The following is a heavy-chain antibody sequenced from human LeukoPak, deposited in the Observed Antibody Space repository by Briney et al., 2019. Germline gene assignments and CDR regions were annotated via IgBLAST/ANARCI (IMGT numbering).Heavy chain of an antibody. CDR2: RKRDGSER. V-gene: IGHV3-7*01. CDR3: ARDGKTVTPRYYYFYMDV. D-gene: IGHD4-17*01. Sequence: GGSLRLSCAASGFTFRTYWMSWVRQAPGKGLEWGAKRKRDGSERYYVDSVKGRFIISRDNAKNSVYLHMNSLIAEDTAVYYCARDGKTVTPRYYYFYMDVWGQGTTVTVSS. J-gene: IGHJ6*03. CDR1: GFTFRTYW.